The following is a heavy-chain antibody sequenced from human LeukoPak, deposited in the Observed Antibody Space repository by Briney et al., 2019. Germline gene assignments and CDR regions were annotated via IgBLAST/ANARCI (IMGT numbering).Heavy chain of an antibody. Sequence: SETLSLTCTVSGGSISSSSYYWGWIRQPPGTGLEWIGSIYYSGSTNYNPSLKSRVTISVDTSKNQFSLKLSSVTAADTAVYYCARHTLVVTATRYYYYYMDVWGKGTTVTISS. CDR1: GGSISSSSYY. J-gene: IGHJ6*03. V-gene: IGHV4-39*01. CDR3: ARHTLVVTATRYYYYYMDV. CDR2: IYYSGST. D-gene: IGHD2-21*02.